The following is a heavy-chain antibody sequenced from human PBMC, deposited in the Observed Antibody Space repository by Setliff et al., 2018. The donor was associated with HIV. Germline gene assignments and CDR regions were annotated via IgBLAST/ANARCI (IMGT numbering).Heavy chain of an antibody. CDR2: IGTGGDT. D-gene: IGHD5-18*01. J-gene: IGHJ4*02. Sequence: GGSLRLSCATPGFAFSDYDFHWVRQVTGEGLEWVSAIGTGGDTYYADSVKGRFTISRDNAKNSLFLQMNSLRAEDTAVYYCASIELAAMVPVDYWGQGTLVTVSS. CDR3: ASIELAAMVPVDY. V-gene: IGHV3-13*01. CDR1: GFAFSDYD.